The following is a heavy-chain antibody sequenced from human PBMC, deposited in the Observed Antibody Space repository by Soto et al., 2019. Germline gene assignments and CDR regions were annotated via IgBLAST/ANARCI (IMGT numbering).Heavy chain of an antibody. CDR1: GFTFSSYE. V-gene: IGHV3-48*03. J-gene: IGHJ6*02. CDR3: ARDPAIYSGKFDYGLDV. Sequence: EVQLVESGGGLVQAGGSLRLFCAVSGFTFSSYEMNWVRQAPGKGLEWVSYIGTSGKTIYYADSVRGRFTISSDNAKNSLYLQLNSLRAEDTAVYFCARDPAIYSGKFDYGLDVWGRGTTVTVSS. D-gene: IGHD4-4*01. CDR2: IGTSGKTI.